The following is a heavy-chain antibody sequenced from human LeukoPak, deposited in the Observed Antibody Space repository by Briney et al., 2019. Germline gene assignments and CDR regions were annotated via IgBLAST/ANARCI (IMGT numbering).Heavy chain of an antibody. J-gene: IGHJ4*02. V-gene: IGHV1-24*01. CDR2: FDPEDGKT. CDR1: GYTLTELS. CDR3: ATPGRLQGVDYFDY. D-gene: IGHD5-24*01. Sequence: ASVKVSCKVSGYTLTELSMHWVRQAPGKGLEWMGGFDPEDGKTIYAQKFQGRVTMTEDTSTDTAYMELSSLRSEDTAVYYCATPGRLQGVDYFDYWGQGTLVTVSS.